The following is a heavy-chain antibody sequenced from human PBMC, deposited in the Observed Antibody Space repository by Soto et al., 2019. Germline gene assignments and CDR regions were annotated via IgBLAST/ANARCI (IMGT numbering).Heavy chain of an antibody. Sequence: SLRLSCAASGFTFSDYYMSWIRQAPGKGLGWVSYISSSGRTIYYADSVKGRFTISRDNAKNSLYLQMNSLRAEDTAVYYCAREDGYNYSNYYYYYYGMDVWGQGTTVTVSS. CDR1: GFTFSDYY. CDR2: ISSSGRTI. J-gene: IGHJ6*02. CDR3: AREDGYNYSNYYYYYYGMDV. V-gene: IGHV3-11*01. D-gene: IGHD4-4*01.